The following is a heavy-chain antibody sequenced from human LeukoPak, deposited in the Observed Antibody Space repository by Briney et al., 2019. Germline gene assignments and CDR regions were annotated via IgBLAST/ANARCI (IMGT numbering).Heavy chain of an antibody. CDR2: ISYDGNNK. Sequence: GGSLRLSCVVSGFTFSHDGMHWVRQAPGKGLEWVAVISYDGNNKYYADSVKGRFTISRDNSRNTLYLQMNSLRTDDTAMYYCAKNAAAYVIHSYFDNWGQGALVTVSS. D-gene: IGHD2-8*01. V-gene: IGHV3-30*18. CDR1: GFTFSHDG. J-gene: IGHJ4*02. CDR3: AKNAAAYVIHSYFDN.